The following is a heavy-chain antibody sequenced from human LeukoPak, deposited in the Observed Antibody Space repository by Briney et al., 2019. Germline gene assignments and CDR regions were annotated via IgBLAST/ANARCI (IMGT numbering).Heavy chain of an antibody. Sequence: PGGSLRLSRAASGFTFSSYAMTWVRQGPGKGLECVSSISGRGDSTYYVDSVKGRFSISRDNSKNTVFLQMNTLRAEDTAVYYCAKRRDYDSTGYYFTPYYFDYWGQGTLVTVSS. CDR3: AKRRDYDSTGYYFTPYYFDY. V-gene: IGHV3-23*01. CDR1: GFTFSSYA. CDR2: ISGRGDST. D-gene: IGHD3-22*01. J-gene: IGHJ4*02.